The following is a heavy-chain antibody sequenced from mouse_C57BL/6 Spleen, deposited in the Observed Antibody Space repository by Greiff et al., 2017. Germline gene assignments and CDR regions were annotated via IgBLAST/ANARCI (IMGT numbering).Heavy chain of an antibody. Sequence: EVKLMESGGGLVQPGGSLSLSCAASGFTFTDYYMSWVRRPPGKALGWLGFIRNKANGYTTEYSSSVKGRFTISRDNSQSILYLQMNALRAEDSATYYCARLNGRSYVYAMDYWGQGTSVTVSS. CDR2: IRNKANGYTT. V-gene: IGHV7-3*01. D-gene: IGHD1-1*01. CDR3: ARLNGRSYVYAMDY. J-gene: IGHJ4*01. CDR1: GFTFTDYY.